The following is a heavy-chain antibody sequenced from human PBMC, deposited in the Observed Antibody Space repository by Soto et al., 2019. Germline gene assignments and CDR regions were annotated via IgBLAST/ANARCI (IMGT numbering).Heavy chain of an antibody. D-gene: IGHD4-4*01. CDR3: ARAVTSPNPL. CDR2: LNEDGSAK. V-gene: IGHV3-7*04. J-gene: IGHJ4*02. Sequence: GGSLRLSCAASGFMFGDYWMTWVRQAPGKGLEWVASLNEDGSAKYYVESVGGRFTISRDNAKNSLYLQMYSLGPDDTAVYYCARAVTSPNPLWGQGTLVTVSS. CDR1: GFMFGDYW.